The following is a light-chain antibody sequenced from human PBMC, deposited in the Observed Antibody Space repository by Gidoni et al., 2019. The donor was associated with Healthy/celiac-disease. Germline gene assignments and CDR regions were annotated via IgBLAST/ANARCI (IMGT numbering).Light chain of an antibody. J-gene: IGKJ2*01. CDR1: QSISSW. CDR2: DAS. CDR3: QQYNSYPYT. V-gene: IGKV1-5*01. Sequence: DIQRTQSPSTLPASVADRVTITCRASQSISSWLAWYQQKPGKAPKLLIYDASSLESGVPSRFRGSESGTEFTLTISSLQPDEFATYYCQQYNSYPYTFGQGTKLEIK.